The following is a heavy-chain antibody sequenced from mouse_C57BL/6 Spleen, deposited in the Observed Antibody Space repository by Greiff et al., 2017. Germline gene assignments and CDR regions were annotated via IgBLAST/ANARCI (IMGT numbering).Heavy chain of an antibody. D-gene: IGHD1-1*01. CDR1: GYTFTSYW. CDR2: IYPGNSYT. V-gene: IGHV1-5*01. Sequence: DVQLQEPGTVLARPGASVKMSCKTSGYTFTSYWMHWVKQRPGQGLEWIGAIYPGNSYTSYNQKFKGKAKLTAVTSASTAYMELSSLTNEDSAVYYCTRSHPSITTVVPPYAMDYWGQGTSVTVSS. CDR3: TRSHPSITTVVPPYAMDY. J-gene: IGHJ4*01.